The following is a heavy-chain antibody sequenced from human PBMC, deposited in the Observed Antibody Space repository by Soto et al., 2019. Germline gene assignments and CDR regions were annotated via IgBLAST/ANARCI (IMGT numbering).Heavy chain of an antibody. CDR3: ARVDYYDSSGYIPGRLDY. CDR2: ISAYNGNT. CDR1: GYTFTSYG. Sequence: GASVKVSCKASGYTFTSYGISWVRQAPGQGLEWMGWISAYNGNTNYAQKLQGRVTMTTDTSTSTAYMELRSLRSDDTAVYYCARVDYYDSSGYIPGRLDYWGQGTLVTVSS. J-gene: IGHJ4*02. V-gene: IGHV1-18*01. D-gene: IGHD3-22*01.